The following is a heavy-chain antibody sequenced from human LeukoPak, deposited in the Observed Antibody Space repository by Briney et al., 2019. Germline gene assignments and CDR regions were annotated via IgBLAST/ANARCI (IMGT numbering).Heavy chain of an antibody. J-gene: IGHJ4*02. Sequence: GASVKVSCKASGYTFTSYGISWVRQAPGQGLEWMGGIIPIFGTANYAQKFQGRVTITADESTSTAYMELSSLRSEDTAVYYCARGGYTYSYFLRFDYWGQGALVTVSS. CDR3: ARGGYTYSYFLRFDY. D-gene: IGHD5-18*01. CDR1: GYTFTSYG. V-gene: IGHV1-69*13. CDR2: IIPIFGTA.